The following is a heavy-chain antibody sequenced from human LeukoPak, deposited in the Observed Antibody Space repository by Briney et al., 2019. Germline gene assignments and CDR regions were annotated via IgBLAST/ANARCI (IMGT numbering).Heavy chain of an antibody. V-gene: IGHV3-30*18. CDR1: GLTFSNYG. CDR3: AKADCGSTSCHPDY. Sequence: QPGRSLRLSCAASGLTFSNYGMHWVRQAPGKGLEWVAVIAYDEINTNHAASVKGRFTVSRDNSKKTLFLQMNSLRAEDTAVYYCAKADCGSTSCHPDYWGQGTLVTVSS. CDR2: IAYDEINT. J-gene: IGHJ4*02. D-gene: IGHD2-2*01.